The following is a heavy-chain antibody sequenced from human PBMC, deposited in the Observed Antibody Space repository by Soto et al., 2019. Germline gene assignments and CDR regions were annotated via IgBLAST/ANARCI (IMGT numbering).Heavy chain of an antibody. CDR2: INPNSGGT. D-gene: IGHD6-6*01. J-gene: IGHJ6*02. Sequence: ASVKVSCKASGYTFTGYYVHWVRQAPGQGLEWMGWINPNSGGTNYAQKFQGWVTMTRDTSISTAYMELSRLRSDDTAVYYCARVSARYYYYGMDVWGQGTTVTVSS. CDR3: ARVSARYYYYGMDV. V-gene: IGHV1-2*04. CDR1: GYTFTGYY.